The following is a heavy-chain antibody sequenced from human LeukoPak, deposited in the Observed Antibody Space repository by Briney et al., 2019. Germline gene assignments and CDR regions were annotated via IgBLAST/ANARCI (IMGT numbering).Heavy chain of an antibody. CDR3: ARGSDYDDYFYMDF. CDR1: GYTFTGYY. V-gene: IGHV1-2*02. J-gene: IGHJ6*03. CDR2: MNPKSGAT. Sequence: ASVKVSCKASGYTFTGYYLHWVRQAPGQGLEWMGWMNPKSGATDYARKFQGRGTMTRDTAISTAYMELTRLRSDDTAVYFCARGSDYDDYFYMDFWGKGTTVTVSS.